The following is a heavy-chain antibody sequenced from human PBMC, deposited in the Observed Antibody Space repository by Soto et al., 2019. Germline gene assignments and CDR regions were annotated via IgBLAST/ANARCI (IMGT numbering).Heavy chain of an antibody. CDR3: AHSYNTGYCDSTSCLNWFDP. D-gene: IGHD2-2*01. CDR1: GVSLSTSGVG. Sequence: SGPTLVNPTQTLTLTCTFSGVSLSTSGVGVGWIRQPPGKALEWLALIYWNDDKRYSPSLKSRLTITKDTSKNQVVLIMTNMDPVDTATYYCAHSYNTGYCDSTSCLNWFDPWGQGTLVTVSS. J-gene: IGHJ5*02. V-gene: IGHV2-5*01. CDR2: IYWNDDK.